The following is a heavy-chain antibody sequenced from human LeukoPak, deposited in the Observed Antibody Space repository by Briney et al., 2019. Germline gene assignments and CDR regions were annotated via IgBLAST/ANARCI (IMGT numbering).Heavy chain of an antibody. J-gene: IGHJ4*02. CDR1: GGSISSYY. CDR3: ARGLTVDY. V-gene: IGHV4-34*01. CDR2: INHSGST. Sequence: ASETLSLTCTVSGGSISSYYWSWIRQPPGKGLEWIGEINHSGSTNYNPSLKSRVTISVDTSKNQFSLKLSSVTAADTAVYYCARGLTVDYWGQGTLVTVSS.